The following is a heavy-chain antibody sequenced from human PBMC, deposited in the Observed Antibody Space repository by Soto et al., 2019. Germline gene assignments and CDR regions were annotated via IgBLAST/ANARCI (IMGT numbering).Heavy chain of an antibody. D-gene: IGHD1-1*01. CDR1: GGSISSYY. V-gene: IGHV4-59*01. Sequence: SETLSLTCTVSGGSISSYYWSWIRQPPGKGLEWIGYIYYSGSTNYNPSLKSRVTISVDTSKNQFSLKLSSVTAADTAVYYCARGAWNRKYYYYMDVWGKGTTVTVSS. J-gene: IGHJ6*03. CDR3: ARGAWNRKYYYYMDV. CDR2: IYYSGST.